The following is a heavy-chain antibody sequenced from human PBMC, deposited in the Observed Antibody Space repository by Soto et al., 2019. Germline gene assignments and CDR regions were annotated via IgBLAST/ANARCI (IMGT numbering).Heavy chain of an antibody. Sequence: ASVKVSCKASGGTFSSYAISWVRQAPGQGLEWMGGIIPIFGTANYAQKFQGRVTITADESTSTAYMEPSNLRSEDTAVYSCAIQDGGVVYWGQGTLVTVSS. CDR1: GGTFSSYA. D-gene: IGHD3-16*01. CDR3: AIQDGGVVY. V-gene: IGHV1-69*13. J-gene: IGHJ4*02. CDR2: IIPIFGTA.